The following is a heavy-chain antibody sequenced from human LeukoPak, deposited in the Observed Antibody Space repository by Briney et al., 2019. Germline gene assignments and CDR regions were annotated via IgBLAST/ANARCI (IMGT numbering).Heavy chain of an antibody. V-gene: IGHV1-2*02. CDR3: ARVPGYSSSWYQY. CDR1: GYTFTGYY. J-gene: IGHJ4*02. CDR2: INPNSGGT. D-gene: IGHD6-13*01. Sequence: GASVKVSCKASGYTFTGYYMHWVRQAPGQGLEWMGWINPNSGGTNYAQKFQGGVTMTRDTSISTAYMELSRLRSDDTAVYYCARVPGYSSSWYQYWGQGTLVTVSS.